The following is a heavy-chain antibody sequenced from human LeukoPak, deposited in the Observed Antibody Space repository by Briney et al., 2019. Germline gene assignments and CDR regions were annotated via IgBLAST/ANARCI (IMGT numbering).Heavy chain of an antibody. CDR1: GYTFTGYY. CDR2: INPNSGGT. D-gene: IGHD2-21*01. V-gene: IGHV1-2*02. J-gene: IGHJ5*02. Sequence: ASVKVSCKASGYTFTGYYMHWVRQAPGQGLEWMGWINPNSGGTNYAQKFQGRVTMTRDTSISTAYMELSRLRSDDTAVYYCARGSDFNGAWFDPWGQGTLVTVSS. CDR3: ARGSDFNGAWFDP.